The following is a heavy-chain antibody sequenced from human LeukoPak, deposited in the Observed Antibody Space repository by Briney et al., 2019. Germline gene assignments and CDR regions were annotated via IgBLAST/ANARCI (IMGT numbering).Heavy chain of an antibody. D-gene: IGHD2-21*01. CDR2: IYHSGST. CDR3: GRGVFI. V-gene: IGHV4-38-2*01. CDR1: GYSISSGYY. Sequence: SETLSLPCAVSGYSISSGYYWGWIRQPPGKGLEWIGSIYHSGSTYYNPSLKSRVTISVDTSKNQFSLKLSSVTAADTAVYYCGRGVFIWGQGTMVTVSS. J-gene: IGHJ3*02.